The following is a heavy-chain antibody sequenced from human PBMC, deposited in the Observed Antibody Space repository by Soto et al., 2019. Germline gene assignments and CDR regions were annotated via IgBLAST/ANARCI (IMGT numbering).Heavy chain of an antibody. Sequence: ASVKVSCKVSGYTLTELSMHWVRQAPGKGLEWMGGFDPEDGETIYAQKFQGRVTMTEDTSTDTAYMELSSLRSEDTAVYYCATVLYSGYGRRLLYLDYWGQGTLVTVSS. CDR1: GYTLTELS. D-gene: IGHD5-12*01. CDR3: ATVLYSGYGRRLLYLDY. CDR2: FDPEDGET. V-gene: IGHV1-24*01. J-gene: IGHJ4*02.